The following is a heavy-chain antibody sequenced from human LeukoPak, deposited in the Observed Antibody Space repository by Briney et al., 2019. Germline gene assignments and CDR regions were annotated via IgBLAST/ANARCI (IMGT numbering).Heavy chain of an antibody. CDR2: ISYDGSNK. CDR1: GFTFSSYA. V-gene: IGHV3-30*04. Sequence: GGSLRLSCAASGFTFSSYAMHWVRQAPGKGLEWVAVISYDGSNKYYADSVKGRFTISRDNSKNTLYLQMNSLRAEDTAVYYCARDGYDPGVDYWGQGTLVTVSS. J-gene: IGHJ4*02. D-gene: IGHD5-12*01. CDR3: ARDGYDPGVDY.